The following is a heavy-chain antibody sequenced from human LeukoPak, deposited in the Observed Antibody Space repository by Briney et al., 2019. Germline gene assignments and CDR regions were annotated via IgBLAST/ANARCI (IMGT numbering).Heavy chain of an antibody. CDR1: GFTFSSYG. D-gene: IGHD1-1*01. CDR2: IWYDGTNK. Sequence: GGSLRLSCAASGFTFSSYGMHWVRQAPGKGLEWVAVIWYDGTNKYYADSVKGRFTISRDNSKNTLYLQMSSLRAEDTAVYYCARGARSVPNFNWFDPWGQGTLVTVSS. CDR3: ARGARSVPNFNWFDP. V-gene: IGHV3-33*01. J-gene: IGHJ5*02.